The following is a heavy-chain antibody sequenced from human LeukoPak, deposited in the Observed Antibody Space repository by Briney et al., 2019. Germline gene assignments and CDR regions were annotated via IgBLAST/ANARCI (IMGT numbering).Heavy chain of an antibody. CDR3: ARDTYCSGGRCYSRVGY. V-gene: IGHV7-4-1*02. Sequence: ASVKVSCTASGYTFTNYPMNWVRQATGQGLEWMGWINTNTGNPTYAQGFTERFVFSWDTSVNTAYLQINSLKPEDTAVYFCARDTYCSGGRCYSRVGYWGQGTVVTVSS. D-gene: IGHD2-15*01. CDR1: GYTFTNYP. CDR2: INTNTGNP. J-gene: IGHJ4*02.